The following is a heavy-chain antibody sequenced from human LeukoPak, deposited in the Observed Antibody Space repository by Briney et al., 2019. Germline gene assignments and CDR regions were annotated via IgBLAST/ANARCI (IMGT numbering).Heavy chain of an antibody. CDR2: ISYDGSNK. V-gene: IGHV3-30*04. CDR3: ARDRSSGWYVKYYFDY. CDR1: GFTFSSYA. Sequence: GRSLRLSCAASGFTFSSYAMHWVRQAPGKGLEWVAVISYDGSNKYYADSVKGRFTISRDNSKNTLYLQMNSLRAKDTAVYYCARDRSSGWYVKYYFDYWGQGTLVTVSS. D-gene: IGHD6-19*01. J-gene: IGHJ4*02.